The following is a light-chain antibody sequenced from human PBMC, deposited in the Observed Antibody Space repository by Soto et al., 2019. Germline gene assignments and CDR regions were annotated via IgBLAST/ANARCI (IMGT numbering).Light chain of an antibody. CDR3: SSYTSSSTRV. J-gene: IGLJ3*02. CDR2: EVS. V-gene: IGLV2-14*01. CDR1: SSDFGGYNY. Sequence: QSVLTQPASVSESPGQSITISCTGTSSDFGGYNYVSWYQQNPGKAPKLMIYEVSNRPSGVSNRFSGSKSGNTASLSISGLHAEYEADYYCSSYTSSSTRVDGGRTKPTVL.